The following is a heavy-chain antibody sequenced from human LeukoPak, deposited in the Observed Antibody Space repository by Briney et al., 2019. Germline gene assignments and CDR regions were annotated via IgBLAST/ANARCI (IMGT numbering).Heavy chain of an antibody. D-gene: IGHD3-22*01. CDR3: ARGGDYYDSGNWFDP. Sequence: TSETLSLTCTVSGGSISSYYWSWIRQPPGKGLEWIGYIYYSGSTNYNPSLKSRVTISVDTSKNQFSLKLSSVTAADTAVYYCARGGDYYDSGNWFDPWGQGTLVTVSS. CDR1: GGSISSYY. CDR2: IYYSGST. V-gene: IGHV4-59*01. J-gene: IGHJ5*02.